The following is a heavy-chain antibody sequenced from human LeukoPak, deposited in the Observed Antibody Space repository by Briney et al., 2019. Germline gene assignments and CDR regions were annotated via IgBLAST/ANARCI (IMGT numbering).Heavy chain of an antibody. V-gene: IGHV4-30-2*01. Sequence: SKTLSLTCAVSGGSISSGGYSWSWIRQPPGKGLEWIGYIYHSGSTYYNPSLKSRVTISVDTSRNQFSLKLSSVTAADTAVYYCASLAVAGLSEGYWGQGTLVIVSS. CDR2: IYHSGST. CDR1: GGSISSGGYS. J-gene: IGHJ4*02. D-gene: IGHD6-19*01. CDR3: ASLAVAGLSEGY.